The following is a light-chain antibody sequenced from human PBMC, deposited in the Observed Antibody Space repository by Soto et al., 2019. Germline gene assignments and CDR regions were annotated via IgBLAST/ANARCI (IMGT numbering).Light chain of an antibody. CDR3: QQRSNWPRT. Sequence: LKQSPDTLSVSPGERATLSCRASQSVSNYLAWYQHKPGQAPRLVIYDASTRAAGIPARFSGSGSGTDFTLTISSLEPEDAAVYYCQQRSNWPRTFGQVTKV. CDR1: QSVSNY. V-gene: IGKV3-11*01. J-gene: IGKJ1*01. CDR2: DAS.